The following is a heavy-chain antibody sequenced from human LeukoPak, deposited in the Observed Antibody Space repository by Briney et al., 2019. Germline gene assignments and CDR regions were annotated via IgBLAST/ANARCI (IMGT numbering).Heavy chain of an antibody. D-gene: IGHD3-3*01. CDR2: IIPIFGTA. CDR3: ARTYYDFWSGPRDHAFDI. CDR1: GGTFSSYA. J-gene: IGHJ3*02. Sequence: SVKVSCKASGGTFSSYAISWVRQAPGQGLEWMGRIIPIFGTANYAQKFQGRVTITTDESTSTAYMELSSLRSEDTAVHYCARTYYDFWSGPRDHAFDIWGQGTMVTVSS. V-gene: IGHV1-69*05.